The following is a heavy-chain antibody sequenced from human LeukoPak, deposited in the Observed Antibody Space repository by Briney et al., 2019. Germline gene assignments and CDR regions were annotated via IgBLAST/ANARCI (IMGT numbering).Heavy chain of an antibody. CDR3: AREDYYDSSGYYSPLGFLGY. D-gene: IGHD3-22*01. Sequence: PGGSLRLSCAASGFTVSSNYMSWVRQAPGKGLEWVSVIYSGGSTYYADSVKGRFTISRDNSKNTLYLQMNGLRAEDAAVYYCAREDYYDSSGYYSPLGFLGYWGQGTLVTVSS. CDR2: IYSGGST. J-gene: IGHJ4*02. V-gene: IGHV3-66*01. CDR1: GFTVSSNY.